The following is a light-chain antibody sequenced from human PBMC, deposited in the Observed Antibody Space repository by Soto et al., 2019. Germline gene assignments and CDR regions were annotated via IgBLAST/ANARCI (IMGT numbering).Light chain of an antibody. CDR1: PRVKPN. V-gene: IGKV3D-15*01. CDR3: RHYNNWPPGEVT. Sequence: IGVTQSPTPPSVSPGGRGTPLLRASPRVKPNFGRYQPRLGQAPRLLIYDASTRATGIPARFSGSGSGTEFTLTISSLQSEDFAVYYCRHYNNWPPGEVTFGGGTKVEIK. J-gene: IGKJ4*01. CDR2: DAS.